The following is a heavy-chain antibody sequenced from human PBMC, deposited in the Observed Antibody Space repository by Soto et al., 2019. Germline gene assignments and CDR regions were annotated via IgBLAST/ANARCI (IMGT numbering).Heavy chain of an antibody. D-gene: IGHD2-21*02. J-gene: IGHJ6*02. CDR2: ISASGDST. CDR1: GVGFSNYG. CDR3: GSTYYNPSLKSRVTISVDTSKNQFSLKLSSVTAADTAVYYCARDPGLRFLEWLPKPGYYYYGMDV. Sequence: GGSLRLSCATSGVGFSNYGMSWVRQAPGKGLEWVSGISASGDSTYYADPVKGRFTISGDTSKRTLYLQMNSLRADDTAIYYSGSTYYNPSLKSRVTISVDTSKNQFSLKLSSVTAADTAVYYCARDPGLRFLEWLPKPGYYYYGMDVWGQGTTVTVSS. V-gene: IGHV3-23*01.